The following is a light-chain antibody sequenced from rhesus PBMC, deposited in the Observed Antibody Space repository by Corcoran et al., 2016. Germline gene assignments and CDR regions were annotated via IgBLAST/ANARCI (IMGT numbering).Light chain of an antibody. CDR3: QQYNDLLFA. V-gene: IGKV3-40*03. Sequence: EIVMTQSPATLSLSPGETATLSCRASESVGSYLAWYQQKPGQAPKLLVHSASFRATGIPDRFSGSGAMTEFTLTISSLEPEDVGVYHCQQYNDLLFAFGPGTKLDIK. CDR2: SAS. CDR1: ESVGSY. J-gene: IGKJ3*01.